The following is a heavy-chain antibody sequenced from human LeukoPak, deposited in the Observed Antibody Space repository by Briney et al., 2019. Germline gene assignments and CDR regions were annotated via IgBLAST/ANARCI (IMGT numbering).Heavy chain of an antibody. J-gene: IGHJ3*02. CDR1: GFTFDDYA. Sequence: GGSLRLSCAASGFTFDDYAMHWVQQAPGKGLEWVSGISWNSGSIGYADSVKGRFTISRDNAKNSLYLQMNSLRAEDTALYYCAKVRRSITMIGEAFDIWGQGTMVTVSS. V-gene: IGHV3-9*01. D-gene: IGHD3-22*01. CDR2: ISWNSGSI. CDR3: AKVRRSITMIGEAFDI.